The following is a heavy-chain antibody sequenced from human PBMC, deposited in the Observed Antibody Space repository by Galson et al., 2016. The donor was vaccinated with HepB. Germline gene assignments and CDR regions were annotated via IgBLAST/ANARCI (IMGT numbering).Heavy chain of an antibody. Sequence: SETLSLTCSVSGDSITTYHWSWIRQPPGKGLQWIGYIHYSGSTDYNPSLKSRVTISVDTSKKQFSLNLNSVTAADTGVYYCARGAVDCRGTKCQYYFDFWGQGALVTVSS. J-gene: IGHJ4*02. V-gene: IGHV4-59*01. CDR2: IHYSGST. D-gene: IGHD2-2*01. CDR3: ARGAVDCRGTKCQYYFDF. CDR1: GDSITTYH.